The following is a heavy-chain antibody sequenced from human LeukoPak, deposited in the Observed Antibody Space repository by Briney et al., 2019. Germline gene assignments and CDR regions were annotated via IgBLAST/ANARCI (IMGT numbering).Heavy chain of an antibody. CDR3: AKDPIYGSGSYSGYPDY. V-gene: IGHV3-30*18. J-gene: IGHJ4*02. CDR2: ISYDGSNK. Sequence: GGSLRLSCAASGFTFSSYGMHWVRQAPGKGLEWVAVISYDGSNKYYADSVKGRFTISRDNSKNTLYLQMNSLRAEDTAVYYCAKDPIYGSGSYSGYPDYWGQGTLVTVSS. CDR1: GFTFSSYG. D-gene: IGHD3-10*01.